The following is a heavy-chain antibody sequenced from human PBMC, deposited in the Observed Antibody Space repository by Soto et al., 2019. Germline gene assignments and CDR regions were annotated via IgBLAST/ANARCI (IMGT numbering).Heavy chain of an antibody. V-gene: IGHV3-74*01. Sequence: EVQLVESGGGLVQPGGSLRLSCAASGFNFSNHWMLWVRQAPGKGLVWVSRIKTDGSYTNYADSVKGRFTISRDNAKNTLYLTMNSLRADDTAVYYCVRSPYSGWVVYWGQGTLVTVSS. D-gene: IGHD5-12*01. CDR2: IKTDGSYT. CDR3: VRSPYSGWVVY. CDR1: GFNFSNHW. J-gene: IGHJ4*02.